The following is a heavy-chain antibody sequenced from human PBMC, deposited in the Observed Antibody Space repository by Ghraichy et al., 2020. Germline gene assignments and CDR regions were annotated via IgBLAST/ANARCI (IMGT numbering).Heavy chain of an antibody. V-gene: IGHV6-1*01. CDR1: GDSVSSNSAA. J-gene: IGHJ4*02. Sequence: SQTLSLTCAISGDSVSSNSAAWNWIRQSPSRGLEWLGRTYYRSKWYNDYAVSVKSRITINPDTSKNQFSLQLNSVTPEDTAVYYCARGSNPGLWLTKEFDYWGQGTLVTVSS. D-gene: IGHD5-18*01. CDR3: ARGSNPGLWLTKEFDY. CDR2: TYYRSKWYN.